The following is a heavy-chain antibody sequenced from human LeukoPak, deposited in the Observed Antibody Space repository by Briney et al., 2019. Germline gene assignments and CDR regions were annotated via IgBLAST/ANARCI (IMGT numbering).Heavy chain of an antibody. Sequence: GGSLRLSCAASGFTFSSYAMSWVRQAPGKGLEWIASTGLSSSYIGYAESVKGRFSISRDNGENSVYLQMNSLRAEDTAVYFCARERSYCSGATCSLDLWGQGTLVTVSS. CDR2: TGLSSSYI. CDR3: ARERSYCSGATCSLDL. CDR1: GFTFSSYA. J-gene: IGHJ5*02. V-gene: IGHV3-21*01. D-gene: IGHD2-15*01.